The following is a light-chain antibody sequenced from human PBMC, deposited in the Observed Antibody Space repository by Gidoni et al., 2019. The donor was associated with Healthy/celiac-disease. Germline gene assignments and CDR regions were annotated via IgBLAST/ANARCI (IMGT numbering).Light chain of an antibody. CDR3: QQYNSYSGT. CDR2: KAS. Sequence: DIQMTQSPSTLSASVGDRVTITCRASQSISSWFAWYQQKPGKAPKLLLYKASSLESGVPSRFSGSGSGTEFPLTISSLQPDDFATYYCQQYNSYSGTFGQGTKVEIK. CDR1: QSISSW. V-gene: IGKV1-5*03. J-gene: IGKJ1*01.